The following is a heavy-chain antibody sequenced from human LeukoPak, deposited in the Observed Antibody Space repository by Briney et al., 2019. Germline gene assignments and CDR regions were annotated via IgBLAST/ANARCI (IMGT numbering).Heavy chain of an antibody. V-gene: IGHV4-4*07. Sequence: PSETLSLTCTVSGGSISTYHWSWIRQPAGKGPEWIGRTNTNGNTNYNPSLKSRVTISVDTSKTAFSLNLSSVTAADSAVYYCARERLGFRVDVWGKGTMVTVSS. CDR3: ARERLGFRVDV. CDR2: TNTNGNT. D-gene: IGHD6-25*01. J-gene: IGHJ6*04. CDR1: GGSISTYH.